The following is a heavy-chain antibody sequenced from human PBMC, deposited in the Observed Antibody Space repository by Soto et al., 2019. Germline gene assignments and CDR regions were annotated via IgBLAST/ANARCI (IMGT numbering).Heavy chain of an antibody. D-gene: IGHD3-10*01. Sequence: WGSLSLSCTASGFPFSSYSMSWVRQAPGKGLEWVSAISGSGGSTYYADSVKGRFTISRDNSKNTLYLQMNSLRAEDTAVYYCAKDPNFMVRGVIDYWGQGTLVTVSS. CDR3: AKDPNFMVRGVIDY. CDR1: GFPFSSYS. V-gene: IGHV3-23*01. J-gene: IGHJ4*02. CDR2: ISGSGGST.